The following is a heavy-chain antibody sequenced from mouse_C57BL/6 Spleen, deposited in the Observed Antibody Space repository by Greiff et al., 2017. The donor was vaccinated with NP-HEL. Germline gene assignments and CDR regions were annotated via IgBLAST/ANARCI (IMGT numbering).Heavy chain of an antibody. Sequence: VQLQHPLAELVRDGSSVKLSCKASGYTFTSYWMDWVKQRPGQGLEWIGNIYPSDSETHYNQKFKDKATLTVDKSSSTAYMQLSSLTSEDSAVYYCARRFITTVHFDVWGTGTTVTVSS. CDR3: ARRFITTVHFDV. J-gene: IGHJ1*03. CDR2: IYPSDSET. V-gene: IGHV1-61*01. CDR1: GYTFTSYW. D-gene: IGHD1-1*01.